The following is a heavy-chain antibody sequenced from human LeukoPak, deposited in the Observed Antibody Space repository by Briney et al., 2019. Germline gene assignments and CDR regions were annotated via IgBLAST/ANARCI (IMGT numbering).Heavy chain of an antibody. J-gene: IGHJ4*02. V-gene: IGHV4-4*07. D-gene: IGHD3-22*01. CDR2: IYTSGGS. CDR1: GGFIASYS. Sequence: SETLSLTCTVSGGFIASYSWSWIRQPAGKGLEWIGRIYTSGGSDYNPSLKSRVTMSLDTPKNQFYLKMTSVTAADTAVYYCARGPSGYYYGWGQGSLVTVSS. CDR3: ARGPSGYYYG.